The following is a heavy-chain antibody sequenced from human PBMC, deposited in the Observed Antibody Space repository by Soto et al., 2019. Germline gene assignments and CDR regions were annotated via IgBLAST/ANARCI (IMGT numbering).Heavy chain of an antibody. CDR2: IYYSGST. Sequence: SETLSLTCTVSGGSISSGGYYWSWIRQHPGKGLEWIGYIYYSGSTYYNPSLKSRVTISVDTSKNQFSLKLSSVTAADTAVYYCARVESGYDFAFDIWGQGTMVTVSS. CDR3: ARVESGYDFAFDI. J-gene: IGHJ3*02. V-gene: IGHV4-31*03. D-gene: IGHD5-12*01. CDR1: GGSISSGGYY.